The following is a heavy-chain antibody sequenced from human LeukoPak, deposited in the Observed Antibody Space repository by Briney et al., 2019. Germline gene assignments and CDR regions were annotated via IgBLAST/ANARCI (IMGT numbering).Heavy chain of an antibody. V-gene: IGHV3-23*01. Sequence: PGGSLRLSCAASGFTSSSDAMSWVRHAPGKGLEWVSAISGSGGSTYYADSVKGLFTISRDNSKNTLYLQTNSLRAEDTAVYYCAKGPYYDILTGYYSDYWGQGTLVTVSS. CDR2: ISGSGGST. J-gene: IGHJ4*02. D-gene: IGHD3-9*01. CDR1: GFTSSSDA. CDR3: AKGPYYDILTGYYSDY.